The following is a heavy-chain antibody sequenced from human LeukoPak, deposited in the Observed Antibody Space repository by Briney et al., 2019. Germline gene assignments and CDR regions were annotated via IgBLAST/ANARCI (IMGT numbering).Heavy chain of an antibody. D-gene: IGHD3-22*01. Sequence: KTSETLSLTCAVSGGSISSSNWWSWVRQPPGKGLEWIGEIYHSGSTNYNPSLKSRVTISVDKSKNQVSLKLSSVTAADTAVYYCARFPQYYYDSSGRLIDAFDIWGQGTMVAVSS. V-gene: IGHV4-4*02. CDR3: ARFPQYYYDSSGRLIDAFDI. CDR2: IYHSGST. CDR1: GGSISSSNW. J-gene: IGHJ3*02.